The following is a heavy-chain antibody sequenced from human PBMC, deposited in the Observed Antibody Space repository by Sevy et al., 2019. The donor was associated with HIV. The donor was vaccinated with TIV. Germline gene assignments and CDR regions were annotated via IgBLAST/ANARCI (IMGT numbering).Heavy chain of an antibody. Sequence: GGSLRLSCAASGFSISGYGMHWVRQAPGKGLEWVAVIWYDGTNKEYADSVKGRFTISRENSKNTLYLQMNGLRAEDTAVYYCAREDIRVAGIGYYFHSWGQRTLVTVSS. CDR2: IWYDGTNK. CDR3: AREDIRVAGIGYYFHS. D-gene: IGHD6-19*01. CDR1: GFSISGYG. J-gene: IGHJ4*02. V-gene: IGHV3-33*01.